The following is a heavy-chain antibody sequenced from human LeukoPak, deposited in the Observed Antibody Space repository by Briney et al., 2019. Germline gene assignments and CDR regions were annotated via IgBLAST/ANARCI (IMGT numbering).Heavy chain of an antibody. CDR3: ARDIGGAHTIV. J-gene: IGHJ4*02. D-gene: IGHD3-10*01. V-gene: IGHV1-2*06. CDR2: MNPNSGGT. CDR1: GYTFTGYY. Sequence: GASVKVSCKASGYTFTGYYMHWVRQAPGQGLEWMGRMNPNSGGTNYAQKFQGRVTKARDTSISTAYMELSRLRSDDTAVYYCARDIGGAHTIVWGQGTLVTVSS.